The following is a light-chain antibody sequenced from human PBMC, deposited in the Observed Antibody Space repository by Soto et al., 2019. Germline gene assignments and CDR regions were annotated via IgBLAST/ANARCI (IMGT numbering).Light chain of an antibody. V-gene: IGKV4-1*01. CDR1: QSVLYSSNNKNY. CDR2: WAS. Sequence: DIVMTQSPDSLAVSLGERATINCKSSQSVLYSSNNKNYLAWYQQKPGQPPKLLIYWASTRESGVPDRVSGSGSGTDFTLTISSLQAEYVAVYYCQQYYITPLTFGGGTKVEIK. CDR3: QQYYITPLT. J-gene: IGKJ4*01.